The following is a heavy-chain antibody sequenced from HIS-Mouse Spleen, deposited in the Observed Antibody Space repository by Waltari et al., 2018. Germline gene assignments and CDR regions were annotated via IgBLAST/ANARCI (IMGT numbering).Heavy chain of an antibody. J-gene: IGHJ3*02. V-gene: IGHV3-74*02. CDR2: INSDGSST. CDR3: ARGMGSSWPYDAFDI. CDR1: GSPFSSYW. D-gene: IGHD6-13*01. Sequence: EVQLVESGVGLVQPGGSLRLCCAAPGSPFSSYWMPWVRQRPGKGLVWVSRINSDGSSTSYADSVKGRFTISRDNAKNTLYLQMNSLRAEDTAVYYCARGMGSSWPYDAFDIWGQGTMVTVSS.